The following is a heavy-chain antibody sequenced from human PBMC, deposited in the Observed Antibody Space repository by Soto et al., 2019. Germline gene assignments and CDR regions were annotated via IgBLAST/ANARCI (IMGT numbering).Heavy chain of an antibody. CDR3: AREGGCGGDCYSTFYYFDY. J-gene: IGHJ4*02. D-gene: IGHD2-21*02. CDR1: GYTFTSYY. V-gene: IGHV1-46*01. CDR2: INPSGGST. Sequence: GASVKVSCKASGYTFTSYYMHWVRQAPGQGLEWMGIINPSGGSTSYAQKFQGRVTMTRDTSTSTVYMELSSLRSEDTAVYYCAREGGCGGDCYSTFYYFDYWGQGTLVTVSS.